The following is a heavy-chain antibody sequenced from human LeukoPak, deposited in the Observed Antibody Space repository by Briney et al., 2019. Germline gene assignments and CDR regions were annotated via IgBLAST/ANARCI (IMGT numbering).Heavy chain of an antibody. CDR3: ARGADGYSYGF. CDR2: ISSSGSTI. Sequence: GGSLRLSCAASGFTFSSYEMNWVRQAPRKGLEWVSYISSSGSTIYYADSVKGRFTISRDNAKNSLYLQMNSLRAEDTAVYYCARGADGYSYGFWGQGTLVTVSS. V-gene: IGHV3-48*03. CDR1: GFTFSSYE. D-gene: IGHD5-18*01. J-gene: IGHJ4*02.